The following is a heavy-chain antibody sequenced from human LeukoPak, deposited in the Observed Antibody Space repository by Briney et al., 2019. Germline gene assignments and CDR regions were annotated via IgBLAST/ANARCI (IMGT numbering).Heavy chain of an antibody. CDR2: ISGSGGST. J-gene: IGHJ4*02. D-gene: IGHD4/OR15-4a*01. V-gene: IGHV3-23*01. CDR3: AKLKPIFGTNYYFDY. Sequence: GGSLRLSCAASGFTFSSYAMSWVRQAPGKGLEWVSAISGSGGSTCYADSVKGRFTISRDNSKNTLYLQMNSLRAEDTAVYYCAKLKPIFGTNYYFDYWGQGTLVTVSS. CDR1: GFTFSSYA.